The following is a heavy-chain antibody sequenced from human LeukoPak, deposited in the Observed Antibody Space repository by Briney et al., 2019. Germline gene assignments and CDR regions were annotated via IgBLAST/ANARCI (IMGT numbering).Heavy chain of an antibody. CDR1: GFTFSSYW. CDR3: ARVELRNARFGELLLFDY. Sequence: GGSLRLSCAASGFTFSSYWMSWVRQAPRKGLERVANIKLDVSEKYYVDSVNGRFTISRDNAKNSLYLQMNSLRAEDTAVYYCARVELRNARFGELLLFDYWGQGTLVTVSS. J-gene: IGHJ4*02. D-gene: IGHD3-10*01. CDR2: IKLDVSEK. V-gene: IGHV3-7*03.